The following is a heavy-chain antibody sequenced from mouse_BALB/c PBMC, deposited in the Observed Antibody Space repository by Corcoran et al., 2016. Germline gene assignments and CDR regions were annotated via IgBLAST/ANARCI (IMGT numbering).Heavy chain of an antibody. D-gene: IGHD1-1*01. CDR2: INTYTGEP. Sequence: QIQLVQSGPELKKPGETVKISCKASGYTFTNYGMKWVKQATGKGLKWMGWINTYTGEPTYADDFKGRFAFSLETSASTAYLQINNLKNEDTATYFGARAAYYGSSYHWSFYVWGAGTTVTVSS. CDR3: ARAAYYGSSYHWSFYV. V-gene: IGHV9-3-1*01. CDR1: GYTFTNYG. J-gene: IGHJ1*01.